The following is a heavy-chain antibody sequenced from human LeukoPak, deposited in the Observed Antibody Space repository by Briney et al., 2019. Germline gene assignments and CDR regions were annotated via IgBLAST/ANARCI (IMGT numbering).Heavy chain of an antibody. J-gene: IGHJ3*02. CDR1: GGSISSYY. D-gene: IGHD3-9*01. CDR2: IYYSGST. V-gene: IGHV4-59*12. Sequence: SETLSLTCTVSGGSISSYYWSWIRQPPGKGLEWIGYIYYSGSTNYNPSLKSRVTISVDRSKNQFSLKLSSVTAADTAVYYCARAYDIYSDAFDIWGQGTMVTVSS. CDR3: ARAYDIYSDAFDI.